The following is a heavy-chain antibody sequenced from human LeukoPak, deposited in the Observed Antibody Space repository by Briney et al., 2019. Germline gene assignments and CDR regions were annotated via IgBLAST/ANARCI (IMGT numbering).Heavy chain of an antibody. J-gene: IGHJ4*02. CDR2: ISWNSGSI. V-gene: IGHV3-9*01. D-gene: IGHD3-9*01. CDR1: GFTFDDYA. CDR3: AKVRDILTGPGPLGY. Sequence: GGSLRLSCAASGFTFDDYAMHWVRQAPGKGLEWVSGISWNSGSIGYADSVKGRFTISRDNAKNSLYLQMNSLRAEDTALYYCAKVRDILTGPGPLGYWGQGTLVTVSS.